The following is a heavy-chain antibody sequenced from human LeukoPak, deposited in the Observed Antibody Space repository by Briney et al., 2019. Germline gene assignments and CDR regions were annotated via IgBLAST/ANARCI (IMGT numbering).Heavy chain of an antibody. Sequence: GGSLRLSCAVSGLTFINAWMSWVRQAPGKGLEWVGRIKSKTDGGTTDCAAPVKGRFTISRDDSKNTLYLQMNSLKIEDTAVYYCTTVRSTYYDFWSGPLWGQVSLVTVSS. J-gene: IGHJ4*02. V-gene: IGHV3-15*01. CDR2: IKSKTDGGTT. D-gene: IGHD3-3*01. CDR1: GLTFINAW. CDR3: TTVRSTYYDFWSGPL.